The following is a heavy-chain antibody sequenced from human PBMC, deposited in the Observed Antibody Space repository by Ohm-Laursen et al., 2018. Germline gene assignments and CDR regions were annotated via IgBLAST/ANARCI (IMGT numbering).Heavy chain of an antibody. CDR2: ISYDGSNK. CDR1: GFTFSSYG. V-gene: IGHV3-30*03. D-gene: IGHD4-17*01. Sequence: SLRLSCAASGFTFSSYGMHWVRQAPGKGLEWVAVISYDGSNKYYADSVKGRFTISRDNSKNTLYLQMNSLRAEDTAVYYCARSIKDYGDYGWGQGTLVTVSS. J-gene: IGHJ4*02. CDR3: ARSIKDYGDYG.